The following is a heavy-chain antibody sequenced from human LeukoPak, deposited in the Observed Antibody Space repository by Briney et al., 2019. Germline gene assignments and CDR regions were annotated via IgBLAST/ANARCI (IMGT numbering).Heavy chain of an antibody. V-gene: IGHV4-61*01. D-gene: IGHD3-22*01. CDR3: ASSGYYYDSSGYPGAFDI. CDR1: GYSISSGYY. CDR2: IYYSGST. J-gene: IGHJ3*02. Sequence: SETLSLTCTVSGYSISSGYYWSWIRQPPGKGLEWIGYIYYSGSTNYNPSLKSRVTLSVDTSKNQFSLKLSSVTAADTAVYYCASSGYYYDSSGYPGAFDIWGQGTMVTVSS.